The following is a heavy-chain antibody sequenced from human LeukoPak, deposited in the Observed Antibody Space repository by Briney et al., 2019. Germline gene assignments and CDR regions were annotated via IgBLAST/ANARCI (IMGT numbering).Heavy chain of an antibody. CDR2: IWYDGSNK. Sequence: GGSLRLSCAASGFTFSSYGMHWVRQAPGKGLEWVAVIWYDGSNKYYAGSVKGRFTISRDNSKNTLYLQMNSLRAEDTAVYYCAREQWLDRPYYYYYYGMDVWGQGTTVTVSS. D-gene: IGHD6-19*01. V-gene: IGHV3-33*01. CDR1: GFTFSSYG. J-gene: IGHJ6*02. CDR3: AREQWLDRPYYYYYYGMDV.